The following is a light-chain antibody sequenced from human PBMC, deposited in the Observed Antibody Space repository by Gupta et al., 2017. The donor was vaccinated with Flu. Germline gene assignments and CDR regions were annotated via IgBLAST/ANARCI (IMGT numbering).Light chain of an antibody. V-gene: IGKV3-15*01. CDR3: QQYSNWPPWT. J-gene: IGKJ1*01. CDR1: QSISSN. Sequence: IVMTQSPATLSVSPGERATLSCRASQSISSNLAWYQQKPGQAPRLLIYGASTRATGIPARFSGSGSGTEFTLTISSLHSEDFAVYYCQQYSNWPPWTFGQGTKVEIK. CDR2: GAS.